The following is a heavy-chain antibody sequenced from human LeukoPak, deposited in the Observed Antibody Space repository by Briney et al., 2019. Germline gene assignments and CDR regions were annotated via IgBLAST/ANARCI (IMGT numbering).Heavy chain of an antibody. CDR3: ARRGSSWYNWFDP. J-gene: IGHJ5*02. D-gene: IGHD6-13*01. CDR1: GGSLSSYY. CDR2: INHSGST. V-gene: IGHV4-34*01. Sequence: SETLSLTCTVSGGSLSSYYWSWIRQPPGKGLEWIGEINHSGSTNYNPSLKSRVTISVDTSKNQFSLKLSSVTAADTAVYYCARRGSSWYNWFDPWGQGTLVTVSS.